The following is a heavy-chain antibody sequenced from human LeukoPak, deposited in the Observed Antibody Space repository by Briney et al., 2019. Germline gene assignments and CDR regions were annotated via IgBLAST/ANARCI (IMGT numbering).Heavy chain of an antibody. CDR2: ISGSGGST. CDR1: GFTFSSYA. J-gene: IGHJ6*04. Sequence: GGSLRLSCAASGFTFSSYAMSWVRQAPGKGLEWVSAISGSGGSTYYADSVKGRFTISRDNSKDTLYLQMNSLRAEDTAVYYCAKGERRYYYYGMDVWGKGTTVTVSS. V-gene: IGHV3-23*01. D-gene: IGHD1-1*01. CDR3: AKGERRYYYYGMDV.